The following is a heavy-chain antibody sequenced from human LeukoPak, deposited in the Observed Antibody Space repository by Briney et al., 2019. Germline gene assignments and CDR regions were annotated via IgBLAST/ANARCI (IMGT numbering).Heavy chain of an antibody. CDR3: ARGGSSSSYYNNYGMDV. Sequence: GASVKVPCKASGYSLTSFDINWVRQGSGQGLEWMGWMNPKRGNTGYAPRFQGRVTITRDTSINTAFMELSSLRPDDTAIYYCARGGSSSSYYNNYGMDVWGQGTTITVSS. CDR2: MNPKRGNT. V-gene: IGHV1-8*01. CDR1: GYSLTSFD. J-gene: IGHJ6*02. D-gene: IGHD6-13*01.